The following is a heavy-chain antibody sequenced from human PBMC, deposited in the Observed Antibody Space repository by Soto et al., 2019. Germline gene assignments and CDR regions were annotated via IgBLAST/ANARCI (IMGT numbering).Heavy chain of an antibody. V-gene: IGHV1-69*05. CDR1: GDTLSNLA. CDR3: AKDGMDTTMITGFDP. J-gene: IGHJ5*02. CDR2: VIPIFTTT. D-gene: IGHD5-18*01. Sequence: QVQLVQSGAEVKNPGSSVKVSCKASGDTLSNLAISWVRQAPGQGLKWMGGVIPIFTTTHYEQKFKGRRTITTDDSTNKDYLDLSSLRSEDTAMYYCAKDGMDTTMITGFDPWGQGTLVTVSS.